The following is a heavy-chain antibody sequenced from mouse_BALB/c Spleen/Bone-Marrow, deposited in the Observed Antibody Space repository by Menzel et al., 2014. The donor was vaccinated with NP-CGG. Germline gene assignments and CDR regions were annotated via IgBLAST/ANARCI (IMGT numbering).Heavy chain of an antibody. J-gene: IGHJ3*01. Sequence: QVQLQQPGPGLVAPSQSLSITCTASGFSLTNYGVHWVRQPPGKGLEWLGVIWAGGSTNYNSALMSRLTISKDNSKSQVFLKMSSLQTDDTAMYYCASYYRYDGAYWGQGTLVTVSA. CDR1: GFSLTNYG. D-gene: IGHD2-14*01. V-gene: IGHV2-9*02. CDR2: IWAGGST. CDR3: ASYYRYDGAY.